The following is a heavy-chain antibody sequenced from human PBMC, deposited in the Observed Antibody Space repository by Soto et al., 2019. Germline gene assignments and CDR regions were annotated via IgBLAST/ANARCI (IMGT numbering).Heavy chain of an antibody. CDR2: INQDGSAK. CDR1: EFIFNNHW. V-gene: IGHV3-7*03. J-gene: IGHJ4*02. CDR3: AKDEVVTATYYFDY. D-gene: IGHD2-21*02. Sequence: PGGSLRLSCVASEFIFNNHWMYWVRQAPGKGPEWVAPINQDGSAKKYGKSVEGRFTISRDNDKNSLYLQMNNLSADDTAVYYWAKDEVVTATYYFDYWGQGTLVTVSS.